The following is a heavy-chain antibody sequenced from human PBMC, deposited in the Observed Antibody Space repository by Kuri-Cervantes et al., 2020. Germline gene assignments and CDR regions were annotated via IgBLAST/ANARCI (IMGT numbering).Heavy chain of an antibody. CDR1: GFTFSSYD. D-gene: IGHD3-3*01. V-gene: IGHV3-23*01. CDR3: ARGETIFGVGKYAFAY. CDR2: ISGSGGST. Sequence: GGSLRLSCAASGFTFSSYDMHWVRQAPGKGLEWVSAISGSGGSTYYADSVKGRYTISRDNSKNTLYLQMNSLRVDDTAVYYCARGETIFGVGKYAFAYWGQGTLVTVSS. J-gene: IGHJ4*02.